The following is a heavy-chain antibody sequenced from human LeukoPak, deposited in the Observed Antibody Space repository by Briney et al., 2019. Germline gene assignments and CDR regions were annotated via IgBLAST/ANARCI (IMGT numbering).Heavy chain of an antibody. D-gene: IGHD6-25*01. CDR1: GFTFSSYA. CDR3: ANVWATIAAVGY. Sequence: PGGSLRLSCAASGFTFSSYAMSWVRQAPGKGLEWVSAITGSGGSTYYADSVKGRFITSRDNSKNTLFLQMNSLRAEETAVYYCANVWATIAAVGYWGQGTLVTVSS. CDR2: ITGSGGST. J-gene: IGHJ4*02. V-gene: IGHV3-23*01.